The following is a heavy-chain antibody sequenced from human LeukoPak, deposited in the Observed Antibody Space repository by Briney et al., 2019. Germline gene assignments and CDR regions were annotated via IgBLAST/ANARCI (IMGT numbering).Heavy chain of an antibody. CDR1: GFTFKLYW. J-gene: IGHJ5*02. V-gene: IGHV3-74*01. D-gene: IGHD2-15*01. Sequence: GGSLRLSCAASGFTFKLYWMHWVRQAPGKGPVWVSRINDDGSSTSYADSVKGRFTISRDDAKNTLYLQMNSLRAEDTAVYYCVRGGASTWSWGQGTLVTASS. CDR3: VRGGASTWS. CDR2: INDDGSST.